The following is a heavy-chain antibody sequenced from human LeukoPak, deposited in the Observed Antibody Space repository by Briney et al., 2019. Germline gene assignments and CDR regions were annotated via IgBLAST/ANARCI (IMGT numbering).Heavy chain of an antibody. V-gene: IGHV3-73*01. D-gene: IGHD2-15*01. J-gene: IGHJ4*02. CDR3: TRLVDKPFRVDY. CDR1: GSTFSSYS. Sequence: QSGGSLRLSCAASGSTFSSYSMNWVRQASGKGLEWVGRIRSKANSYATAYAASVKGRFTISRDDSKNTAYLQMNSLKTEDTAVYYCTRLVDKPFRVDYWGQGTLVTVSS. CDR2: IRSKANSYAT.